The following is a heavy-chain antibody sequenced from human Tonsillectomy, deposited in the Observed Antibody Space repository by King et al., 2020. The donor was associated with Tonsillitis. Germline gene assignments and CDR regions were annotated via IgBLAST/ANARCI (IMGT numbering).Heavy chain of an antibody. V-gene: IGHV3-21*01. J-gene: IGHJ4*02. CDR3: ARYGGGSFDY. Sequence: QLVQSGGGLVKPGGSLRLSCAASGFTFSSYDLNWVRRAPGKGLEWVSSIDSSSSHIYYADSVKGRFTISRDNAKNSQYLQMNSLRGEDTAVYYCARYGGGSFDYWGQGTLVTVSS. CDR1: GFTFSSYD. CDR2: IDSSSSHI. D-gene: IGHD3-10*01.